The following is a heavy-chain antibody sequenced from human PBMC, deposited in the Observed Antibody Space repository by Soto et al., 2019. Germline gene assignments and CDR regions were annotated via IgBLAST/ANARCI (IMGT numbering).Heavy chain of an antibody. CDR2: ISWNSGSI. CDR3: AKDRSIYTMVRGVFLFDP. CDR1: GFTFDDYA. Sequence: GGSLRLSCAASGFTFDDYAMHWVRQAPGKGLEWVSGISWNSGSIGYADSVKGRFTISRDNAKNSLYLQMNSLRAEDTALYYCAKDRSIYTMVRGVFLFDPWGQGTLVTVSS. D-gene: IGHD3-10*01. J-gene: IGHJ5*02. V-gene: IGHV3-9*01.